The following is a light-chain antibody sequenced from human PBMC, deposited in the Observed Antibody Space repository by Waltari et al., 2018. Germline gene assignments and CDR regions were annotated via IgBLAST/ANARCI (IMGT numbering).Light chain of an antibody. CDR1: QNVGTW. CDR3: QQYSSFST. CDR2: MAS. J-gene: IGKJ2*01. V-gene: IGKV1-5*03. Sequence: DIQMTQSPSTLSASVGDRVTISCLASQNVGTWLAWYQQKAGKAPKPLTYMASSLESGVPSRFSGSGSGTEFTLTISSLQPDDFATYSCQQYSSFSTFGQGTKV.